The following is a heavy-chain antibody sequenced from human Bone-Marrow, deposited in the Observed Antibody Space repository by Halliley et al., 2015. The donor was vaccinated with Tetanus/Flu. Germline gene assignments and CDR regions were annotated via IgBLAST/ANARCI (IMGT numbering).Heavy chain of an antibody. V-gene: IGHV4-31*02. Sequence: WIGYIYYSGSTSHNPSLKSRVTISVATSKNQFSLKVSSVTAADTAVYFCARADDFRSGFSFDSWGQGTLVTVSS. J-gene: IGHJ4*02. D-gene: IGHD3-3*01. CDR2: IYYSGST. CDR3: ARADDFRSGFSFDS.